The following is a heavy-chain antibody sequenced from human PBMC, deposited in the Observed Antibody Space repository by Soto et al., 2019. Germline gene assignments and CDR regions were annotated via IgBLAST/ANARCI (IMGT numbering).Heavy chain of an antibody. Sequence: VASVKVSCKASGYTFTSYGISWVRQAPGQGLEWMGWISAYNGNTNYAQKLQGRVTMTTDTSTSTAYMELRSLRSDDTAVYYCARVTSSGWYQWFDPWGQGTLVTVSS. V-gene: IGHV1-18*04. CDR1: GYTFTSYG. CDR3: ARVTSSGWYQWFDP. CDR2: ISAYNGNT. D-gene: IGHD6-19*01. J-gene: IGHJ5*02.